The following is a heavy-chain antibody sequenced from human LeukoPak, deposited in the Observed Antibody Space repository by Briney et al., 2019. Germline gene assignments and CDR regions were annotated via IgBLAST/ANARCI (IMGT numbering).Heavy chain of an antibody. CDR2: IRYEGSNK. CDR1: GFSFSSSG. D-gene: IGHD2-15*01. J-gene: IGHJ4*02. V-gene: IGHV3-30*02. Sequence: RGSLRLSCVASGFSFSSSGMRWVRHAPDKGLGWVALIRYEGSNKIYADSVKGRVTISRDNSKNTLYLQINSLRAEDTAVYYCARRAGAYSHPYDYWGQGTLVSVSS. CDR3: ARRAGAYSHPYDY.